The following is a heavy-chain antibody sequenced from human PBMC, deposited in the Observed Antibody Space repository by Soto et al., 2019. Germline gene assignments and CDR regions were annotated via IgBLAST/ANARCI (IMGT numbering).Heavy chain of an antibody. Sequence: ASVKVSCKASGGTFSSYAISWVRQAPGQGLEWMGGIIPIFGTANYAQKFQGRVTITADESTSTAYMELSSLRSEDTAVYYCARESDCSSTSCGNWFDPWGQGTLVTVSS. CDR3: ARESDCSSTSCGNWFDP. CDR1: GGTFSSYA. V-gene: IGHV1-69*13. CDR2: IIPIFGTA. D-gene: IGHD2-2*01. J-gene: IGHJ5*02.